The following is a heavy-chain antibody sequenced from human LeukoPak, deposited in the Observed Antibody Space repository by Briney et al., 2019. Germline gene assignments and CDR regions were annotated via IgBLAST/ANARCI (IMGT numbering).Heavy chain of an antibody. CDR1: GFSFSSYG. J-gene: IGHJ4*02. Sequence: PGRSLRLSCAASGFSFSSYGMHWVRPAPGKGVEWVSFVSSDGSREYYGDSVKGRFTISRDNSKNTLFLELNSLRAEDTAVYYCAKARGYNYAYSYYCDFWGQGTLVSVSS. V-gene: IGHV3-30*18. D-gene: IGHD5-18*01. CDR2: VSSDGSRE. CDR3: AKARGYNYAYSYYCDF.